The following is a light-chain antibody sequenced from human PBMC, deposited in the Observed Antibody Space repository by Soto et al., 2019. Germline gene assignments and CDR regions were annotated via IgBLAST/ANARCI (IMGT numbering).Light chain of an antibody. J-gene: IGKJ3*01. CDR3: QHYDGMFT. V-gene: IGKV1-5*03. Sequence: DIQMTQSPCTLSASVVDRVTITCRASQSISNWLAWYQQKPGKAPKLLIYKASRLDNGVPSRFSGSGSGTEFTLTISSLQPDDLATYYCQHYDGMFTFGPGTKVDIK. CDR1: QSISNW. CDR2: KAS.